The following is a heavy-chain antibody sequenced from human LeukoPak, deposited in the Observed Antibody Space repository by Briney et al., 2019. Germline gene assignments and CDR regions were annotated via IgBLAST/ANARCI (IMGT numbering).Heavy chain of an antibody. V-gene: IGHV4-39*01. J-gene: IGHJ4*02. CDR2: IYYSGRT. CDR1: GVSISSSSYY. Sequence: SETLSLTCTVSGVSISSSSYYWGWIRQPPGKGLEWVGFIYYSGRTYYNPSLKSRVTISVDTSKNQFSLKLSSVTTADTAVYYCARQTSGYYVDYGGQGSLVTVSS. D-gene: IGHD3-22*01. CDR3: ARQTSGYYVDY.